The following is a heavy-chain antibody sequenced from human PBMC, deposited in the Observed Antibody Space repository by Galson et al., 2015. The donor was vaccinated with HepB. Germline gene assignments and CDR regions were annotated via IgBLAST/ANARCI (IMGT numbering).Heavy chain of an antibody. CDR2: ISSSSSTI. J-gene: IGHJ4*02. D-gene: IGHD3-22*01. CDR3: ARDSGDSSGYYYFDY. V-gene: IGHV3-48*01. CDR1: GFTFSSYS. Sequence: SLRLSCAASGFTFSSYSMNWVRQAPGKGLEWVSYISSSSSTIYYADSVKGRFTISRDNAKNSLYLQMNSLRAEDTAVYYCARDSGDSSGYYYFDYWGQGTLVTVSS.